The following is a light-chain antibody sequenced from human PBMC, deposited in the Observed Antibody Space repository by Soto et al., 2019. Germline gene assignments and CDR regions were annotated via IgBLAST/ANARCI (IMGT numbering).Light chain of an antibody. CDR3: QQYGTSPWK. Sequence: EIVLTQSPGTLSLSPGERATLSCRASQSVSSSYLAWYQQKPGQAPRLLIYGASNRATGIPDRFSGSGSGTDFTLTISRLETEDFAVYYCQQYGTSPWKFGQGTEVEIK. CDR2: GAS. V-gene: IGKV3-20*01. J-gene: IGKJ1*01. CDR1: QSVSSSY.